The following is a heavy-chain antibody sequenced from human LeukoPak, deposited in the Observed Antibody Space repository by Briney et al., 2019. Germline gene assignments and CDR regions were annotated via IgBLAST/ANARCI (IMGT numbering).Heavy chain of an antibody. Sequence: SETLSLTCTVSGASMKNNFYSWAWIRQSPGKGLEWIGSFSNTENPDYNPSLRSRITISGDTSKNQFALKMTSVTAADTAVYYCGSRRTAMFGVIKGPIDYWGQGTLVTVSS. CDR2: FSNTENP. CDR3: GSRRTAMFGVIKGPIDY. CDR1: GASMKNNFYS. D-gene: IGHD3-3*01. J-gene: IGHJ4*02. V-gene: IGHV4-39*06.